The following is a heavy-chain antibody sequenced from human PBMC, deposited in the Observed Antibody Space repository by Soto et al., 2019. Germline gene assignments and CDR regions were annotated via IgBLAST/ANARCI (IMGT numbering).Heavy chain of an antibody. Sequence: QVQLVESGGGVVQPGRSLRLSCAVSGFSFKSHGMHWVRQAPGKGLEWVAFISYDGKDANYADSVKGRFTISRDNSKDALYLQMGSLRGEDTAVYFCAKDHRNGGSRVDYWGQGTLVTVSP. J-gene: IGHJ4*02. D-gene: IGHD2-15*01. CDR2: ISYDGKDA. CDR3: AKDHRNGGSRVDY. CDR1: GFSFKSHG. V-gene: IGHV3-30*18.